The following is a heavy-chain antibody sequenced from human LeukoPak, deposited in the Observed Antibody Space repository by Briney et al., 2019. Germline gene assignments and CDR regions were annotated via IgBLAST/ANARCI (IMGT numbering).Heavy chain of an antibody. J-gene: IGHJ4*02. V-gene: IGHV4-4*02. CDR3: ARGLASGYPPIPFDY. CDR2: ITYDGRT. CDR1: GGSISSSYW. Sequence: PSGTLSLTCAVSGGSISSSYWWSWIRQSPGKWLEWIGEITYDGRTKYNPSLRSRVSISVDTSKIQFSLNLTSVTAADTAIYYCARGLASGYPPIPFDYWGQGTQVTVSS. D-gene: IGHD3-3*01.